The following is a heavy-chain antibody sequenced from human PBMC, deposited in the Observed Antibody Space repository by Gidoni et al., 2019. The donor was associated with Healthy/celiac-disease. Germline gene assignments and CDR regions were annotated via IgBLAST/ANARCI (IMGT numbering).Heavy chain of an antibody. V-gene: IGHV3-30-3*01. CDR3: LSGSGWH. J-gene: IGHJ4*02. CDR1: GFTFSSYA. D-gene: IGHD6-19*01. CDR2: ISYDGSNK. Sequence: QVQLVESGGGVVQPGRSLRLSCAASGFTFSSYAMRWVRQAPGKGLEWVAVISYDGSNKYYADSVKGRFTISRDNSKNTLYLQMNSLRAEDTAVYYCLSGSGWHWGQGTLVTVSS.